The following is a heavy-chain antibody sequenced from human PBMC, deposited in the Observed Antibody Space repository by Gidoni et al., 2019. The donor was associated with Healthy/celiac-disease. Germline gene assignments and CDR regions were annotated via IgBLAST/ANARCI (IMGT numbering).Heavy chain of an antibody. CDR2: IIPIFGTA. J-gene: IGHJ4*02. CDR3: ATHKYDSSGYYEYYFDY. D-gene: IGHD3-22*01. Sequence: QVQLVQSGAEVKKPGSSVKVSCKASGGTFSSYAISWVRQAPGQGLEWMGGIIPIFGTANYAQKFQGRVTITADESTSTAYMELSILRSEDTAVYYCATHKYDSSGYYEYYFDYWGQGTLVTVSS. V-gene: IGHV1-69*12. CDR1: GGTFSSYA.